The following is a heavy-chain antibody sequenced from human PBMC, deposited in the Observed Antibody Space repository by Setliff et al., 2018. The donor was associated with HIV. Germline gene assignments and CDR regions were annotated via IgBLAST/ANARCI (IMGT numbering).Heavy chain of an antibody. J-gene: IGHJ3*02. D-gene: IGHD2-8*01. CDR1: DGAISSWD. CDR3: ARRYGTAFDI. CDR2: IFSGGST. V-gene: IGHV4-4*09. Sequence: SETLSLTCTVSDGAISSWDWNWIRQPPGKGLEWIGNIFSGGSTQYNPSLESRVTISVDKSKNQFSLKLTSLTAADTAVYYCARRYGTAFDIWGQGTMVTVSS.